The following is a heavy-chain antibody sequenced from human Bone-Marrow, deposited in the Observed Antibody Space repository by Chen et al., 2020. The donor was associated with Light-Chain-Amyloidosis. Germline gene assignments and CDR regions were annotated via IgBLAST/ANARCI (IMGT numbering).Heavy chain of an antibody. D-gene: IGHD5-12*01. CDR2: IYPGDSDA. V-gene: IGHV5-51*01. J-gene: IGHJ4*02. Sequence: EVQLEQSGPEVKKPGESLKISCKGSGYTFPNYWIGWVRQMPGKGLEWMGVIYPGDSDARYSPSFEGQVTISADKSITTAYLKWRSLKASDTAMYYCARRRDGYNFDYWGQGTLVTVSS. CDR3: ARRRDGYNFDY. CDR1: GYTFPNYW.